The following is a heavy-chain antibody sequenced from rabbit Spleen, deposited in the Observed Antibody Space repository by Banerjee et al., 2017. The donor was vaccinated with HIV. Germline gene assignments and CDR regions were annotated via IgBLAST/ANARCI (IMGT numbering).Heavy chain of an antibody. Sequence: QSLEESGGDLVKPGASLTLTCKASGFDFSSTFYMCWVRQAPGKGLEWIGCIDTGSGDTAYATWAKGRFTISKTSSTTVTLQMTRLTAADTATYFCARDTSTSFSSYGMDLWGPGTLVTVS. V-gene: IGHV1S40*01. CDR1: GFDFSSTFY. D-gene: IGHD1-1*01. CDR2: IDTGSGDT. CDR3: ARDTSTSFSSYGMDL. J-gene: IGHJ6*01.